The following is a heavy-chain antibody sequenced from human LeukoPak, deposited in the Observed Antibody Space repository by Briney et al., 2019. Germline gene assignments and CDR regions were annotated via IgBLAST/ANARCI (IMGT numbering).Heavy chain of an antibody. V-gene: IGHV1-69*13. J-gene: IGHJ4*02. CDR3: ARVGAAAGPFDY. D-gene: IGHD6-13*01. CDR2: IIPIFDTA. Sequence: EASVKVSCKASGGTFSSYTINWVRQAPGQGLEWMGGIIPIFDTANFAQKFQGRVTITADESTSTAYMELSSLRSEDTAVYYCARVGAAAGPFDYWGQGTLVTVSS. CDR1: GGTFSSYT.